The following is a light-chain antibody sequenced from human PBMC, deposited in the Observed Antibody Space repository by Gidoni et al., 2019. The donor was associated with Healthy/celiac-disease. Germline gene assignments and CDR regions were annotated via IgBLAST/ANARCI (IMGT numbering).Light chain of an antibody. Sequence: DIQMTQSPSTLSASVGDRVTITCRASQSISSWVAWYQQKPGKAPKLLIYKASSLESGVPSRFSGSGSGTEFTLTISSLQPDDFATYYCQQYNSYSFGQGTKVEIK. CDR2: KAS. V-gene: IGKV1-5*03. CDR1: QSISSW. J-gene: IGKJ1*01. CDR3: QQYNSYS.